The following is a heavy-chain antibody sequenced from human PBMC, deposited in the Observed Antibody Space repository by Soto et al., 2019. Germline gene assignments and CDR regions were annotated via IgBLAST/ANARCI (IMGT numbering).Heavy chain of an antibody. CDR1: GFTFSSYA. V-gene: IGHV3-23*01. CDR2: ISGSGGST. J-gene: IGHJ6*02. Sequence: GGSLRLSCAASGFTFSSYAMSWVRQAPGKGLEWVSAISGSGGSTYYADSVKGRFTISRDNSKNTLYLQMNSLRAEDTAVYYCAKVGDYDYYYGMDVWGQGTTVTVSS. CDR3: AKVGDYDYYYGMDV. D-gene: IGHD4-17*01.